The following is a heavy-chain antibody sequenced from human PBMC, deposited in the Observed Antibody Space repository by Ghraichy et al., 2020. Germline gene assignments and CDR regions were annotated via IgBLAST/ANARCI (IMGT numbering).Heavy chain of an antibody. J-gene: IGHJ1*01. CDR2: VYYSGST. D-gene: IGHD2-21*01. V-gene: IGHV4-59*01. CDR1: GGSISNYY. Sequence: SETLSLTCTVSGGSISNYYWTWIRQPPGKGLEWIGFVYYSGSTNYNPSLKGRVTISVDTSKNQFSLKLSSVTAADTAVYYCARAAYGAAEYFQHWGQGTLVTVSS. CDR3: ARAAYGAAEYFQH.